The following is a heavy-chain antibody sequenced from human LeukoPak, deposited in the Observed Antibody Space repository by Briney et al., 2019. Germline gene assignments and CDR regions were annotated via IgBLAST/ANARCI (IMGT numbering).Heavy chain of an antibody. D-gene: IGHD1-26*01. CDR2: ISAIGGNT. V-gene: IGHV3-23*01. CDR3: AKDVRVGGGGMDV. J-gene: IGHJ6*02. Sequence: PGGSLRLSCAASGFTFSTSAMNWVRQAPGKGLEWVSLISAIGGNTYYADSVRGRFTISRDNSKNTLSLQMNSLRAEDTAVYYCAKDVRVGGGGMDVWGQGTPVTVSS. CDR1: GFTFSTSA.